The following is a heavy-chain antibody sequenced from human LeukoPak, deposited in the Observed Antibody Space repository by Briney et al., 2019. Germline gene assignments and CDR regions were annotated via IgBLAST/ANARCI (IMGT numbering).Heavy chain of an antibody. J-gene: IGHJ3*02. D-gene: IGHD1-26*01. V-gene: IGHV3-23*01. CDR3: ASGRTLAFDI. CDR2: ISGSGGST. Sequence: GGSLRLSCAASGFTFSSYSMNWVRQAPGKGLEWVSAISGSGGSTFYADSVKGRFTISRDNSKNTLYLQMNSLRAEDTAVYYCASGRTLAFDIWGQGTMVTVSS. CDR1: GFTFSSYS.